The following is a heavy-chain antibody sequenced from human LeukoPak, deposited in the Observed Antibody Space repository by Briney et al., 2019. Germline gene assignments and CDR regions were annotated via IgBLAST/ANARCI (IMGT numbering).Heavy chain of an antibody. D-gene: IGHD3-10*01. CDR2: ISWNSGSI. V-gene: IGHV3-9*01. J-gene: IGHJ3*02. CDR3: AKAGYGSDSLSFDI. Sequence: GGSLRLSCAASGFTFDDYAMHWVRQAPGEGLEWVSGISWNSGSIGYADSVKGRFTISRDNAKNSLYLQMNSLRAEDTALYYCAKAGYGSDSLSFDIWGQGTMVTVSS. CDR1: GFTFDDYA.